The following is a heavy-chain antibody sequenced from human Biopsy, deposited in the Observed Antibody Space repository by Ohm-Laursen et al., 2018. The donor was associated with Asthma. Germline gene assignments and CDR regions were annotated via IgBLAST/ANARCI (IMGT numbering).Heavy chain of an antibody. CDR2: IFAANSET. Sequence: GESLRISCKASGYTFSDSWIGWVRQMPGKGLEWMGIIFAANSETKYSPSFQGQVTIPADMSISTAFLQWSSLKASDTAIYYCARFIDGTFFVDYWGQGTLVTVSS. J-gene: IGHJ4*02. CDR1: GYTFSDSW. V-gene: IGHV5-51*01. D-gene: IGHD2/OR15-2a*01. CDR3: ARFIDGTFFVDY.